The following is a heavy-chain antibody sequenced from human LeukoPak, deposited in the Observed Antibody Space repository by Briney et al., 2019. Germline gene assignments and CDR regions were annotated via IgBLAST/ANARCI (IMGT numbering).Heavy chain of an antibody. Sequence: SETLSLTCTVSGGSISSGSYYWSWIRQPAGKGLEWIGRIYTSGSTNYNPSLKSRVTISVDTSKNQFSLKLSSVTAADTAVYYCAREIEIYSSSWYSWFDPWGQGTLVTVSS. D-gene: IGHD6-13*01. CDR2: IYTSGST. V-gene: IGHV4-61*02. J-gene: IGHJ5*02. CDR1: GGSISSGSYY. CDR3: AREIEIYSSSWYSWFDP.